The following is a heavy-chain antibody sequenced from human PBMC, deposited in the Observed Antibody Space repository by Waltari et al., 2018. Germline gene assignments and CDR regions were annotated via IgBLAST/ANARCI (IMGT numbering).Heavy chain of an antibody. J-gene: IGHJ3*02. CDR3: AKDRYGDAYDAFDI. Sequence: EVQLVESGGGLVQPGGSLCLSCAASEFPFGVYTMPWVRQVPGKGLEWVSGITWNSGSIGYADAVKGRLTTSRDNAKNSLYLQMNSLRVDDTALYYCAKDRYGDAYDAFDIWGQGTLVTVSS. V-gene: IGHV3-9*01. CDR2: ITWNSGSI. CDR1: EFPFGVYT. D-gene: IGHD2-21*02.